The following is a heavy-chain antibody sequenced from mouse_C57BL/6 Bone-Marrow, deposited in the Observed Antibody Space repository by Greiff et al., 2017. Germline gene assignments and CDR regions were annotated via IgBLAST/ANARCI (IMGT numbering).Heavy chain of an antibody. J-gene: IGHJ4*01. D-gene: IGHD4-1*01. CDR1: GYAFSSSW. Sequence: QVQLKESGPELVKPGASVKISCKASGYAFSSSWMNWVKQRPGKGLEWIGRIYPGDGDTNYNGKFKGKATLTADKSSSTAYMQLSSLTSEDSAVYFCAREEVTGFYAMDYWGQGTSVTVSS. V-gene: IGHV1-82*01. CDR2: IYPGDGDT. CDR3: AREEVTGFYAMDY.